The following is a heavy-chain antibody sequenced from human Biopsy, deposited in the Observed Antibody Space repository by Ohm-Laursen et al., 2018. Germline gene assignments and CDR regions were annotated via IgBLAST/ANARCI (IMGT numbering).Heavy chain of an antibody. CDR3: ARNTGWYGDLYYFDY. CDR1: GYSFTSYY. J-gene: IGHJ4*02. D-gene: IGHD6-19*01. V-gene: IGHV1-46*01. Sequence: GASVKVSCKASGYSFTSYYMHWVRQAPGQGLEWMGMINPIGCTTSYPQIFQGRVTMTRDTSKSTVYKELSSLRSADTAVYFCARNTGWYGDLYYFDYWGQGTLVTVSS. CDR2: INPIGCTT.